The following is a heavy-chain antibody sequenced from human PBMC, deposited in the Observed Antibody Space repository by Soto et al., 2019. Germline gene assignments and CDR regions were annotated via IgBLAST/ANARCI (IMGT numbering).Heavy chain of an antibody. CDR2: IVPIVDTS. V-gene: IGHV1-69*12. D-gene: IGHD5-12*01. CDR1: GGTFCSYT. CDR3: VRVVAIPGYPDN. Sequence: QVQLVQSGAEVRQPASSVKVSCRTSGGTFCSYTISCVRQAPGQGLEWMGGIVPIVDTSTYAQKFQGRVTITADESTSTVYMELSSLRSDDTAVYYCVRVVAIPGYPDNWGQGTLVTVCS. J-gene: IGHJ4*02.